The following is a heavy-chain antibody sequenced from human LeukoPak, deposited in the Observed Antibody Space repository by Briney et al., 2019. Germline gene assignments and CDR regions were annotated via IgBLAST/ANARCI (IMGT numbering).Heavy chain of an antibody. J-gene: IGHJ5*02. V-gene: IGHV1-2*06. D-gene: IGHD3-22*01. Sequence: ASVKVSCKASGYTFTGYYMHWVRQAPGQGLEWMGRINPNSGGTNYAQKFQGRVTMTRDMSISTAYMELSRLRSDDTAVYYCARAYDSSGYYYDGFDPWGQGTLVTVSS. CDR3: ARAYDSSGYYYDGFDP. CDR1: GYTFTGYY. CDR2: INPNSGGT.